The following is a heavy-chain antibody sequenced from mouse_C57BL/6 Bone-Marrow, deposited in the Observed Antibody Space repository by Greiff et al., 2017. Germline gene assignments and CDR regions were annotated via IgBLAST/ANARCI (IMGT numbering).Heavy chain of an antibody. CDR3: ARGVVATDYAMDY. CDR1: GYTFTSYW. J-gene: IGHJ4*01. D-gene: IGHD1-1*01. Sequence: QVQLQQPGAELVMPGASVKLSCKASGYTFTSYWMHWVKQRPGQGLEWIAEIDPSDSYTNYNQKFKGKSTLTVDKSSSTAYMQLSSLTSEDSAVYYCARGVVATDYAMDYWGQGTSVTVSS. CDR2: IDPSDSYT. V-gene: IGHV1-69*01.